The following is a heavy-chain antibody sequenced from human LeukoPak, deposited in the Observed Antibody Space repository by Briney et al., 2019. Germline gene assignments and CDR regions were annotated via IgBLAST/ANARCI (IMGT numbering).Heavy chain of an antibody. D-gene: IGHD3-10*01. CDR2: IYPGDSDT. J-gene: IGHJ3*02. CDR1: GYSFTSYW. Sequence: GESPKISCKGSGYSFTSYWIGWVRQMPGKGLEWMGIIYPGDSDTRYSPSFQGQVTISADKSISTAYLQWSSLKASDTAMYYCARSTMVRGVIYAFDIWGQGTMVTVSS. V-gene: IGHV5-51*01. CDR3: ARSTMVRGVIYAFDI.